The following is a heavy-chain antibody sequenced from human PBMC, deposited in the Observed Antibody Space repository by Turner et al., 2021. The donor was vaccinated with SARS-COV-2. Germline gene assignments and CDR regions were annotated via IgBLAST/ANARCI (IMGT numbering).Heavy chain of an antibody. CDR1: GFTFSSYG. CDR2: ISYDGSNK. V-gene: IGHV3-30*18. D-gene: IGHD5-18*01. Sequence: QVQLVESWGGVVQPGRSLRLSCAASGFTFSSYGMHWVRQGPGKGLEWVAVISYDGSNKYYADSVKGRFTISRDNSKNKLYLQMNSLRAEDTAVYYCAKVFFSYGYYAVYFDYWGQGTLVTVSS. CDR3: AKVFFSYGYYAVYFDY. J-gene: IGHJ4*02.